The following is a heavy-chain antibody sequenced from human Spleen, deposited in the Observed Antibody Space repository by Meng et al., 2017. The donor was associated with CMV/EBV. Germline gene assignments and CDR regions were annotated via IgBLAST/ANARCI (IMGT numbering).Heavy chain of an antibody. V-gene: IGHV3-21*04. Sequence: GESLKISCAASGFTFSSYSMNWVRQAPGKGLEWVSSISSSSSYIYYADSVKGRFTISRDNAKNSLYLQMNSLRAEDTAVYYCAAGPITMFDYWGQGTLVTVSS. D-gene: IGHD3-3*01. J-gene: IGHJ4*02. CDR3: AAGPITMFDY. CDR1: GFTFSSYS. CDR2: ISSSSSYI.